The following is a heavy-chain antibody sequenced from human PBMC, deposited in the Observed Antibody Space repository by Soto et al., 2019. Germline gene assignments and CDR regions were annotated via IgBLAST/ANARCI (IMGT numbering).Heavy chain of an antibody. J-gene: IGHJ5*02. CDR1: GFTXXSYG. Sequence: QVQLVESGGGVVQPGRSLRLSCAASGFTXXSYGMHWVRQAPGKGLEWVAVIWYDGSNKYYADSVKGRFTISRDNSKNTLYLQMNSLRAEDTXXXXXXXXXXXXXXXXPWGQGTLVTVSS. CDR3: XXXXXXXXXXXP. CDR2: IWYDGSNK. V-gene: IGHV3-33*01.